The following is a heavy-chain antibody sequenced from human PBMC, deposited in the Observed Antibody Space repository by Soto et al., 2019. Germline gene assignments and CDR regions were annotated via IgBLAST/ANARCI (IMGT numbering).Heavy chain of an antibody. CDR3: AKSGIMITFGGVTWFDS. D-gene: IGHD3-16*01. J-gene: IGHJ5*01. Sequence: PGGSLRLSCAASGFTFSSYAMSWVRQAPGKGLEWVSAISGSGGSTYYADSVKGRFTISRDNSKNTLYLQMNSLRAEDTAVYYCAKSGIMITFGGVTWFDSWGQGTLVTVSS. CDR1: GFTFSSYA. CDR2: ISGSGGST. V-gene: IGHV3-23*01.